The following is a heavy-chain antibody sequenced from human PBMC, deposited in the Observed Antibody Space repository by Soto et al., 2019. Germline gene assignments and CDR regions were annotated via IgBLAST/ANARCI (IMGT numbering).Heavy chain of an antibody. V-gene: IGHV3-15*01. D-gene: IGHD3-10*01. CDR3: TTGLYGSGSSGGMDV. CDR1: GFTFSDAW. Sequence: PGGSLSLSCAASGFTFSDAWMSWVRQPPGKGLEWVGRIKSKTDGGTTDYAAPVKGRFTISRDDSKNTLYLQMNSLKTEDTAVYYCTTGLYGSGSSGGMDVWGQGTTVTVS. CDR2: IKSKTDGGTT. J-gene: IGHJ6*02.